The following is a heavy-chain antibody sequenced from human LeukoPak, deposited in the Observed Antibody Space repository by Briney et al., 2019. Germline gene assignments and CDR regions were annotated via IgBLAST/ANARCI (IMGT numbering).Heavy chain of an antibody. CDR3: ASYPRYTSSPPFDY. CDR2: INPNTGGT. Sequence: ASVKVSCKASGYTFTGQYIHWVRQAPGQGPEWMGWINPNTGGTNYAQKFQGRVTMTRDTAISTAYMELNRLTSDDTAVHFCASYPRYTSSPPFDYWGQGTLVTVPS. CDR1: GYTFTGQY. V-gene: IGHV1-2*02. D-gene: IGHD1-1*01. J-gene: IGHJ4*02.